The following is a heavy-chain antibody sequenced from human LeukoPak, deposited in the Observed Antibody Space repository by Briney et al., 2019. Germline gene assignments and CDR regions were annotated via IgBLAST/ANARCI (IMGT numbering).Heavy chain of an antibody. D-gene: IGHD3-3*01. J-gene: IGHJ4*02. Sequence: SGGSLGLSCAASGFTFSSYAMSWVRQAPGKGLEWVSAISGSGGSTYYADSVKGRFTISRDNSKNTLYLQMNSLRAEDTAVYYCAKDFGLSGPVDQRDYWGQGTLVTVSS. V-gene: IGHV3-23*01. CDR2: ISGSGGST. CDR1: GFTFSSYA. CDR3: AKDFGLSGPVDQRDY.